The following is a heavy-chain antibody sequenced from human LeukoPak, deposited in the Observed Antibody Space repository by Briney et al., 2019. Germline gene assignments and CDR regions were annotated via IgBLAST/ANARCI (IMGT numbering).Heavy chain of an antibody. D-gene: IGHD3-22*01. CDR3: AILYDSSGYYAFDI. Sequence: GGSLRLSCAASGFTVSSNYMSWVRQAPGKGLEWVSVIYSGGSTYYADSVKGRFTISRDNSKNTLYLQMNSLRAEDTAVYYCAILYDSSGYYAFDIWGQGTMVTVSS. CDR1: GFTVSSNY. CDR2: IYSGGST. V-gene: IGHV3-53*01. J-gene: IGHJ3*02.